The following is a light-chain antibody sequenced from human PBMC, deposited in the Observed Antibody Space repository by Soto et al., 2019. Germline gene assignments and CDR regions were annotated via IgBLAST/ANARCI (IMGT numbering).Light chain of an antibody. Sequence: QSALTQPASVSGSPGQSITISCTGTNSDVGGYNYVSWYQQHPGKAPKLIFYDVTNRPSGVSSRFSGSKSGNTASLTISGLQAEDEADYYCSSYVGSSTPVVFGGGTQLTVL. CDR2: DVT. CDR3: SSYVGSSTPVV. CDR1: NSDVGGYNY. V-gene: IGLV2-14*01. J-gene: IGLJ2*01.